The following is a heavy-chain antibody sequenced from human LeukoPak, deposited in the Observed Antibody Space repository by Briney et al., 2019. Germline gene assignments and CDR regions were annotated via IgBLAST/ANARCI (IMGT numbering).Heavy chain of an antibody. CDR2: IYSGGST. CDR3: ARPTAAGSLGYFDY. J-gene: IGHJ4*02. Sequence: PGGSLRLSCVVSGFTFSESWMSWVRQAPGKGLEWVSVIYSGGSTYYADSVKGRFTISRDNSKNTLYLQMNSLRAEDTAVYYCARPTAAGSLGYFDYWGQGTLVTVSS. D-gene: IGHD6-13*01. V-gene: IGHV3-53*01. CDR1: GFTFSESW.